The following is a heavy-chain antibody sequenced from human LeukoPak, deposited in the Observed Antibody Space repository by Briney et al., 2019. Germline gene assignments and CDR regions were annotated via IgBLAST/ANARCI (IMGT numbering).Heavy chain of an antibody. CDR2: ISAYNGNT. V-gene: IGHV1-18*01. J-gene: IGHJ4*02. CDR3: ARECEGGCSRGVNY. Sequence: ASVKVSCKASGYTFTSYGISWVRRAPGQGLEWMGWISAYNGNTNYAQKLQGRVTMTTDTSTSTAYMELRSLRSDDTAVYYCARECEGGCSRGVNYWGQGTLVTVSS. D-gene: IGHD2-2*01. CDR1: GYTFTSYG.